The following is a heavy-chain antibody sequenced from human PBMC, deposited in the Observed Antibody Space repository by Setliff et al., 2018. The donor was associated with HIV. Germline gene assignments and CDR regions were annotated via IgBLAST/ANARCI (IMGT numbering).Heavy chain of an antibody. CDR3: ARDPRYSSVWFRNGGVDY. Sequence: GASVKVSCKASGYTFTSYGISWVRQAPGQGLEWMGWISAYNGNTNYAQKLQGRVTITTDTSTSTAYLELRDLRSEDTAVYYCARDPRYSSVWFRNGGVDYWGQGTLVTVSS. CDR1: GYTFTSYG. J-gene: IGHJ4*02. V-gene: IGHV1-18*01. D-gene: IGHD6-19*01. CDR2: ISAYNGNT.